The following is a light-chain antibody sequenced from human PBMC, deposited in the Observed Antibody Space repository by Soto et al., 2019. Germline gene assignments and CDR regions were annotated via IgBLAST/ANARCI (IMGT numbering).Light chain of an antibody. V-gene: IGLV1-40*01. CDR3: QSYDSSLSGSV. CDR1: SSNIGAGYD. CDR2: GNS. J-gene: IGLJ2*01. Sequence: QSVLTQPPSVSGAPGQRVTISCTGSSSNIGAGYDVHWYQKLPGTAPKLLIYGNSNRPSGVPDRFSGSKSGTSASLAITGIQAEDEADYYCQSYDSSLSGSVFGGGTELTVL.